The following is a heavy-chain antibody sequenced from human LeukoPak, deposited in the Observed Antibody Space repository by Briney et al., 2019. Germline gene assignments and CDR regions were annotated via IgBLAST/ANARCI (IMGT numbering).Heavy chain of an antibody. CDR3: ARDQVYYYDSSGYYYPDAFDI. CDR1: GGTFSSYA. D-gene: IGHD3-22*01. V-gene: IGHV1-69*13. CDR2: IIPIFGTA. Sequence: SVKVSCKASGGTFSSYAISWVRQAPGQGLEWMGGIIPIFGTANYAQKFQGRVTITADESTSTAYMELSSLRSEDTAVYYCARDQVYYYDSSGYYYPDAFDIWGQGTMVTVSS. J-gene: IGHJ3*02.